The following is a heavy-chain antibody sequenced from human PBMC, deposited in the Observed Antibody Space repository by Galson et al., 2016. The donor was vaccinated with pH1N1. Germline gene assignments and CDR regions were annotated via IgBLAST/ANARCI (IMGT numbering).Heavy chain of an antibody. Sequence: SLRLSCAASGLTFNYYEMNWVRQVPGKGLEWVSFISATGTKILYADSVRGRFTMSRDNAKNSVSIHMTNLRVEDTAVYYCASDRGRDDYWTGYYFENWGRGTLVTVSS. J-gene: IGHJ4*02. CDR2: ISATGTKI. V-gene: IGHV3-48*03. CDR1: GLTFNYYE. CDR3: ASDRGRDDYWTGYYFEN. D-gene: IGHD3/OR15-3a*01.